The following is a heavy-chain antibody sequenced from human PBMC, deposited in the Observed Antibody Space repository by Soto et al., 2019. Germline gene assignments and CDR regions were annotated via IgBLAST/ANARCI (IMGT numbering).Heavy chain of an antibody. CDR3: ARDQVRASVYSNYDYYYGMDV. Sequence: QVQLVQSGAEVKKPGSSVKVSCKASGGTFSSYAISWVRQAPXQGLEWMGGIIPIFGTANYAQKFQGRVTITADESTSTAYMELSSLRSEDTAVYYCARDQVRASVYSNYDYYYGMDVWGQGTTVTVSS. V-gene: IGHV1-69*01. CDR2: IIPIFGTA. CDR1: GGTFSSYA. D-gene: IGHD4-4*01. J-gene: IGHJ6*02.